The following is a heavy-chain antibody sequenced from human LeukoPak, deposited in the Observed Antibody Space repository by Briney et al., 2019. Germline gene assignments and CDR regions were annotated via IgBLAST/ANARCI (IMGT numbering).Heavy chain of an antibody. D-gene: IGHD5-12*01. V-gene: IGHV5-51*01. J-gene: IGHJ5*02. CDR2: IYPGDSDT. Sequence: GESLKISCKGSGNSFTSYWIGWVRRMPGKGLEWMGIIYPGDSDTRYSPSFQGQVTISADKSISTAYLQWSSLKASDTAMYYCARLTWLRYRSVWFDPWGQGTLVTVSS. CDR1: GNSFTSYW. CDR3: ARLTWLRYRSVWFDP.